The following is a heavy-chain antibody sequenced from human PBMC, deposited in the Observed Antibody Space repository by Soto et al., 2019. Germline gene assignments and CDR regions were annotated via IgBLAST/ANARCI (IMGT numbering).Heavy chain of an antibody. J-gene: IGHJ4*02. D-gene: IGHD2-21*02. V-gene: IGHV4-4*02. CDR1: GDSISSDTW. CDR2: IHHSGRK. Sequence: QVQLQESGPGLVKPSGTLSLTCAVSGDSISSDTWWSWVRQPPGKGLEWIGEIHHSGRKNYNPTLKSRVPILVEKYKNPVSLELSSMTAADTAVYYCARGGDWQFDYWGQGTLVTVSS. CDR3: ARGGDWQFDY.